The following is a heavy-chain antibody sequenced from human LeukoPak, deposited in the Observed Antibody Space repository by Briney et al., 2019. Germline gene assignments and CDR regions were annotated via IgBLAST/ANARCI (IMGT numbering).Heavy chain of an antibody. J-gene: IGHJ6*03. CDR3: ARIGRGVPADTQDYYYCYMDV. Sequence: PSETLSLTCTVSGGSISSGDYYWSWIRQPPGKGLEWIGDIYYGGSTYYNPSLKSRVTISVDTSKNQFSLKLSSVTAADTAVYYCARIGRGVPADTQDYYYCYMDVWGKGTTVTVSS. CDR1: GGSISSGDYY. V-gene: IGHV4-30-4*08. D-gene: IGHD2-2*01. CDR2: IYYGGST.